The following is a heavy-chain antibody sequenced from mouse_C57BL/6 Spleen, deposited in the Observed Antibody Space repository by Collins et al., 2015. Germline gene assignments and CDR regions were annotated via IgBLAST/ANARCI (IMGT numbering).Heavy chain of an antibody. CDR1: GFSITSDYA. J-gene: IGHJ4*01. CDR3: ARNDYDGYAMDS. Sequence: DVQLRESGPGLVKPSQSLSLTCTVTGFSITSDYAWNWIRQFPGNKLEWMGYISYSGSTYYNPSLKSRISITRDTSKNQFFLQLNSVTTEDTATYYCARNDYDGYAMDSWGQGTSVTVSS. CDR2: ISYSGST. V-gene: IGHV3-2*02. D-gene: IGHD2-4*01.